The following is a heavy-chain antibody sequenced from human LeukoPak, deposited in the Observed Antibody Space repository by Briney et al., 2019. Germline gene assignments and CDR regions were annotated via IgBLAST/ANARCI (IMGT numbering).Heavy chain of an antibody. V-gene: IGHV3-48*01. D-gene: IGHD2-15*01. J-gene: IGHJ4*02. Sequence: PGGSLRLTCAASGFTFSDYTMNWVRQAPGKGLEWVSYISSSSSTIYYADSVKGRFTISRDNVKNSLYLQMNSLRAEDTAVYYCARHDPTYGYCSGGSCYLGYWGQGTLVTVSS. CDR3: ARHDPTYGYCSGGSCYLGY. CDR2: ISSSSSTI. CDR1: GFTFSDYT.